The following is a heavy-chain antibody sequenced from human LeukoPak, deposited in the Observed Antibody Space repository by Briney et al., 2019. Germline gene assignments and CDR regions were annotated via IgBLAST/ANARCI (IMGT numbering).Heavy chain of an antibody. CDR2: IYHSGRT. D-gene: IGHD3-22*01. J-gene: IGHJ5*02. CDR1: GYSISSGYY. Sequence: SETLSLTCTVSGYSISSGYYWGWIRQPPGKGLEWIGIIYHSGRTDYNPSLKSRVTISEDTSKNQFSLKLSSVTAADTAVYYCARRSGYDSSGYYYLYWFDPWGQGTLVTVSS. V-gene: IGHV4-38-2*02. CDR3: ARRSGYDSSGYYYLYWFDP.